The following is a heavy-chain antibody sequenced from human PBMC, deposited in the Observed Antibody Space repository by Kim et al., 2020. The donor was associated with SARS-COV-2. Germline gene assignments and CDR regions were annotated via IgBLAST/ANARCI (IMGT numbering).Heavy chain of an antibody. CDR2: ISGSGGST. J-gene: IGHJ3*02. Sequence: GGSLRLSCAASGFTFSSYAMYWVRQAPGKGLEWVSSISGSGGSTYYTDSVKGRFTISRDNSKNTLYLQMNSLRAEDTAVYYCAKKGVAGMRAFDIWGQGTMVTVSS. CDR1: GFTFSSYA. CDR3: AKKGVAGMRAFDI. V-gene: IGHV3-23*01. D-gene: IGHD6-19*01.